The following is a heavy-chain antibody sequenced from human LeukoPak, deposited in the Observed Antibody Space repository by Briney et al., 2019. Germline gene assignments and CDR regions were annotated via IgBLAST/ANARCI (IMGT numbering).Heavy chain of an antibody. CDR2: ITAGNGNT. CDR1: GYTFTSYA. Sequence: GASVKVSCKASGYTFTSYAMHWVRQAPGQRLEWMGWITAGNGNTKYSQKFQGRVTITRDTSASTAYMELSSLRSEDTAVYYCARTLDIGNWFDPWGQGTLVTVSS. D-gene: IGHD2-2*03. CDR3: ARTLDIGNWFDP. J-gene: IGHJ5*02. V-gene: IGHV1-3*01.